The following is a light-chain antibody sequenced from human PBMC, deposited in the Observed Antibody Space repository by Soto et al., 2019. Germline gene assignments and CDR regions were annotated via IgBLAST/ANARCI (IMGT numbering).Light chain of an antibody. V-gene: IGKV3-20*01. CDR3: QQYGIV. J-gene: IGKJ3*01. CDR2: SAS. CDR1: QTISSNY. Sequence: EVVLTQSPDTLSLSPGERATLSCRASQTISSNYVAWYQQKPGQAPRLLIYSASSRATGIPDRFSGSGSGTHFTLTISRLEPEDFAVYYCQQYGIVFGPGTKVHI.